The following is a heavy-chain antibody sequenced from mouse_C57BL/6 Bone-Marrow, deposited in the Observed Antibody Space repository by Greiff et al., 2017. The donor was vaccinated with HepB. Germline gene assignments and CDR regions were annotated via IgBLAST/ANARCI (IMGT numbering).Heavy chain of an antibody. CDR1: GFNIKDDY. D-gene: IGHD1-1*01. V-gene: IGHV14-4*01. J-gene: IGHJ4*01. CDR2: IDPENGDT. Sequence: VQLQQSGAELVRPGASVKLSCTASGFNIKDDYMHWVKQRPEQGLEWIGWIDPENGDTEYASKFQGKATITADTSSNTAYLQLSSLTSEDTAVYYCTTWGDGYAMDYWGQGTSVTVSS. CDR3: TTWGDGYAMDY.